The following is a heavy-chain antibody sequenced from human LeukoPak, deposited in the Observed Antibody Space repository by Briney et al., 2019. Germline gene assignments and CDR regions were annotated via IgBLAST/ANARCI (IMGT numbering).Heavy chain of an antibody. D-gene: IGHD6-19*01. V-gene: IGHV3-21*01. J-gene: IGHJ4*02. CDR2: ISSRSSFI. CDR3: ARVRSGWYSDY. CDR1: GLTFSDYT. Sequence: PGGSLRLSCAASGLTFSDYTMNWVRQAPGKGLEWVSSISSRSSFIFYADSVKGRFTISRDNAKNSLYLQMNSLRAEDTAVYYCARVRSGWYSDYWGQGTLVTVSS.